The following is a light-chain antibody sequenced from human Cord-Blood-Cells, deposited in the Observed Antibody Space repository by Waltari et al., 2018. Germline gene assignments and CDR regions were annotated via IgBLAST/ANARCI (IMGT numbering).Light chain of an antibody. CDR3: SSYTSSSTLV. V-gene: IGLV2-14*01. CDR1: SSDVGGYNY. CDR2: DVS. Sequence: QSALTQPASVSGSPGQSITISCTGTSSDVGGYNYVSWYQQHPGKAPKLMIYDVSNRPAGVSIRFSGSKSGKTASLTISVLQAEDEADYYCSSYTSSSTLVFGGGTKLTVL. J-gene: IGLJ2*01.